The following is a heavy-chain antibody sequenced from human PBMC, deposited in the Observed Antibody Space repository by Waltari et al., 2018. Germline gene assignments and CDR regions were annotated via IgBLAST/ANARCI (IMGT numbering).Heavy chain of an antibody. CDR1: GASISTPGYH. Sequence: QVQLLESGPGLVKPSQTLSLTCTVSGASISTPGYHWTWIRQQPGKGLEWIGYIDNSGNTYYNMSLKSRITVSGDTSKSQFSLRMTSVTTADTAVYYCARRGFCTNGVCNLDYWGQGTLVTVSS. CDR2: IDNSGNT. V-gene: IGHV4-31*03. D-gene: IGHD2-8*01. J-gene: IGHJ4*02. CDR3: ARRGFCTNGVCNLDY.